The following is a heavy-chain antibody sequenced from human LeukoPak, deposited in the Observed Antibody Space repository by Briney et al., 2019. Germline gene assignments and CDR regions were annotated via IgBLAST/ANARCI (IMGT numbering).Heavy chain of an antibody. Sequence: GGSLRLSCAASGFTFSSYWMHWVRQTPGKGLEWVSAITASGGSTYYADSVKGRFTISRDNSKNTLYLQMNSLRAEDTAVYYCARDRVGATDYFDYWGQGTLVTVSS. CDR1: GFTFSSYW. CDR3: ARDRVGATDYFDY. V-gene: IGHV3-23*01. J-gene: IGHJ4*02. D-gene: IGHD1-26*01. CDR2: ITASGGST.